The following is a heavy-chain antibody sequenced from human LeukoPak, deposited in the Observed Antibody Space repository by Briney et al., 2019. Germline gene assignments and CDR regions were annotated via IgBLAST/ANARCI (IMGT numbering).Heavy chain of an antibody. D-gene: IGHD3-16*01. CDR1: GGSISSSSYY. V-gene: IGHV4-39*07. J-gene: IGHJ5*02. CDR3: GRVGGAPPRRHNWFDP. Sequence: SETLSLTCTVSGGSISSSSYYWGWIRQPPGKGLEWIGSIYYSGSTYYNPSLKSRVTISVDTSKNQFSLKLSSVTAADTAVYSCGRVGGAPPRRHNWFDPGGQEPLVTVSS. CDR2: IYYSGST.